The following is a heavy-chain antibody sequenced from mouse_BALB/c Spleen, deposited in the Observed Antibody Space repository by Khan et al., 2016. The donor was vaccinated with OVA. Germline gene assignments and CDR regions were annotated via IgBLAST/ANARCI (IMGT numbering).Heavy chain of an antibody. CDR1: GFTFSDYG. Sequence: EVELVESGGGLVQPGGSRKLSCAASGFTFSDYGMAWVRQAPGKGPEWVAFVSSLAYNFYYADTVTGRFTISRENAKNTLYLKMSSLRSEDTAMYDCARGGKGGFAYWGQGTLVTVAA. CDR3: ARGGKGGFAY. CDR2: VSSLAYNF. V-gene: IGHV5-15*02. J-gene: IGHJ3*01.